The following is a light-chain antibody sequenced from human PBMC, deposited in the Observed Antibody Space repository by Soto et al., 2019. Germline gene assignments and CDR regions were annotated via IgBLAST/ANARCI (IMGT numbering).Light chain of an antibody. J-gene: IGKJ4*01. V-gene: IGKV1-9*01. CDR1: QAISSH. CDR3: QQLNSYRLT. Sequence: IQLTQSPSSLSASVGDRVTITCRASQAISSHLAWYQQKPGKAPKLLVYVASTLQSGVPSRFSGSGSGTDFSLSINSLQPEDFATYFCQQLNSYRLTFGGGTKVDIK. CDR2: VAS.